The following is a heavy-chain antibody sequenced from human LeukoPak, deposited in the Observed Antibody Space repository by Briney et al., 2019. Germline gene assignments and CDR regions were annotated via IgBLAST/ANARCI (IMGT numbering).Heavy chain of an antibody. J-gene: IGHJ6*04. V-gene: IGHV3-9*01. CDR3: AKDSSGDYVTNSDV. Sequence: QPGGSLRLSCAASGFTFDDYAMHWVRQAPGKGLEWVSGISWNSGSIGYADSVKGRFTISRDNSKNTLYLQMDSLRAEDTAVYYCAKDSSGDYVTNSDVWGKGTTVTISS. D-gene: IGHD4-17*01. CDR2: ISWNSGSI. CDR1: GFTFDDYA.